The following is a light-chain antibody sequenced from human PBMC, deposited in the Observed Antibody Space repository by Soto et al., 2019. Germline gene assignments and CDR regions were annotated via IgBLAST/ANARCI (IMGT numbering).Light chain of an antibody. CDR3: QQYVSPPFT. J-gene: IGKJ3*01. V-gene: IGKV3-20*01. CDR1: QSVYSSY. Sequence: EIVLTQSPGTLSLSPGERATLSCRASQSVYSSYLAWYQQKPGQAPRLLIYGTSSRATGIPDRFSGRGSGTEFTLTISRLEPEDFAVYYCQQYVSPPFTFGPGTKVGI. CDR2: GTS.